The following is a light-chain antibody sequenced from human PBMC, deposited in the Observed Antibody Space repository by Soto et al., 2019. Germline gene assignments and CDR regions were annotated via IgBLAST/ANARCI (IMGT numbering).Light chain of an antibody. CDR3: QQRSGWPLT. CDR2: DAS. J-gene: IGKJ4*01. Sequence: EIVLTQSPATLSLSPGERATLSCRASQGVGRFLAWYQQKPGQAPRLLIYDASNRDTGIPARFSGSGSGTDFTLAINNLEPEDFAVYYCQQRSGWPLTFGGGTKVEIK. V-gene: IGKV3-11*01. CDR1: QGVGRF.